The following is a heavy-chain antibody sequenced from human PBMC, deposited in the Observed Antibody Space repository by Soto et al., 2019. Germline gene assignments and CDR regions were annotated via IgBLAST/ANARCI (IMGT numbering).Heavy chain of an antibody. J-gene: IGHJ6*02. Sequence: QVQLQESGPGLVKPSETLSLTCTVSGGSVNSGSYYWSWIRQPPGKGLEWIGYIYYSGSTNYNPSLKSRVTISVDTSKNQFSLKLSSVTAADTAVYYCTLGGRNDPTSGDYYYYGMDVWGQGTTVTVSS. CDR3: TLGGRNDPTSGDYYYYGMDV. V-gene: IGHV4-61*01. CDR2: IYYSGST. D-gene: IGHD1-1*01. CDR1: GGSVNSGSYY.